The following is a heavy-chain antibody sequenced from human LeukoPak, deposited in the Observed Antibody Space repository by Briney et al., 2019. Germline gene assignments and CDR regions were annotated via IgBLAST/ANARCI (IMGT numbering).Heavy chain of an antibody. Sequence: SVKVSCKASGGTFSSYAISWVRQAPGQGLEWMGGIIPIFGTANYAQKFQGRVTITTGESTSTAYMELSSLRSEDTAVYYCARAGPYSSSFDYWGQGTRVIVSS. V-gene: IGHV1-69*05. D-gene: IGHD6-13*01. CDR1: GGTFSSYA. J-gene: IGHJ4*02. CDR3: ARAGPYSSSFDY. CDR2: IIPIFGTA.